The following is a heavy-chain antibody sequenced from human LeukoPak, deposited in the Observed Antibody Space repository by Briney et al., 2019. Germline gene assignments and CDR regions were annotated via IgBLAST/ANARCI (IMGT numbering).Heavy chain of an antibody. CDR1: GLTFSSYV. CDR2: ISVSGAGT. J-gene: IGHJ4*02. V-gene: IGHV3-23*01. D-gene: IGHD2-15*01. CDR3: AKGDLLLSASDF. Sequence: PGGSLRLSCAASGLTFSSYVMSWVRQAPGKGLEWVSGISVSGAGTYYADSVKGRFTISRDNSKNTLYLQMNSLRAEDTAVYYCAKGDLLLSASDFWGQGTLVTVSS.